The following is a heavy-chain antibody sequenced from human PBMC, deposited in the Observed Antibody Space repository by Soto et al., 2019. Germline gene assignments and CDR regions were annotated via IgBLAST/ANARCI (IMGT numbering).Heavy chain of an antibody. CDR3: ARSDWFDP. CDR2: IKSDGSST. V-gene: IGHV3-74*01. CDR1: GFTFSTYW. J-gene: IGHJ5*02. Sequence: EVQLVESGGGLVQPGGSLRLSCAASGFTFSTYWMHWVRQAPGKGLVWVSRIKSDGSSTSYADSVKGRFTISRDNAKNMLYLQMNSLRVEDTAVYYCARSDWFDPWGQGTLVTVSS.